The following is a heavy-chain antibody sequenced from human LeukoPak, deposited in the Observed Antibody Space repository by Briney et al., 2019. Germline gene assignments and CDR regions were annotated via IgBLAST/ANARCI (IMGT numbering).Heavy chain of an antibody. CDR1: GGSISSGGYY. Sequence: SETLSLTCTVSGGSISSGGYYWSWIRQSPGKGLEWIGFINHSGTTYYNPSLKSRVTISVDRSKNQFSLKLSSVTAADTAVYYCAAYSSIVGWFDPWGQGTLVTVSS. CDR3: AAYSSIVGWFDP. CDR2: INHSGTT. J-gene: IGHJ5*02. V-gene: IGHV4-30-2*06. D-gene: IGHD6-13*01.